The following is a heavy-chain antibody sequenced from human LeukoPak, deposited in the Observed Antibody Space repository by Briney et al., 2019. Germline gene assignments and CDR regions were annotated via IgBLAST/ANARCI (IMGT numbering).Heavy chain of an antibody. D-gene: IGHD1-26*01. J-gene: IGHJ5*02. CDR2: ISGSGGST. CDR1: GLTFGTYA. V-gene: IGHV3-23*01. Sequence: GGSLRLSCAASGLTFGTYAMTWVRQAPGQGLEWVSAISGSGGSTYYADSVKGRFTISRDNSKNTVYLQMNSLRAEDTAVYYCARDPYSGSRVGSYTWFDPWGQGTLVTVSS. CDR3: ARDPYSGSRVGSYTWFDP.